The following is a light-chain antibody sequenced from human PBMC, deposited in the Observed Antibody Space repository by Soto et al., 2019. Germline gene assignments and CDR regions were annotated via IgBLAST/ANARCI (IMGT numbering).Light chain of an antibody. V-gene: IGKV3-11*01. J-gene: IGKJ4*01. CDR1: QSVGSY. Sequence: EIVLTQSPATLSLSPGERATLSCRASQSVGSYLAWFQQRPGQAPRLLIYDASDRATGNPARFSGGGSGTDFTLTISSLEPEDFAVYYCHQRYNWPLTFGGGTKVAIK. CDR3: HQRYNWPLT. CDR2: DAS.